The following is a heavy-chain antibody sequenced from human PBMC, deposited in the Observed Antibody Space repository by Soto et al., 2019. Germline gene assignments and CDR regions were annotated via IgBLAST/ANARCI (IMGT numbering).Heavy chain of an antibody. CDR3: AKPSRPYSGSYYGPFDC. CDR1: GFTFTTYG. Sequence: VLLVESGGGVVQPGRSLRLSCAASGFTFTTYGMHWVRQAPGKGLEWVALISFDGSHKYFAESVKGRFTISRDNSNYTLYLHMNSLRSDDTAVYFCAKPSRPYSGSYYGPFDCWGQGALVNGSS. CDR2: ISFDGSHK. D-gene: IGHD3-10*01. J-gene: IGHJ4*02. V-gene: IGHV3-30*18.